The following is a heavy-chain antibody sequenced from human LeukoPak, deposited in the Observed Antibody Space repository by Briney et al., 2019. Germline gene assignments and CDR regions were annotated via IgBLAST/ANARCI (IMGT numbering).Heavy chain of an antibody. J-gene: IGHJ4*02. V-gene: IGHV3-23*01. Sequence: GGSLRLSCAASGFTFSSYAMSWIRQAPGKGLEWVSAISGSGGSTYYADSVKGRFTISRDNSKNTLYLQMNSLRAEDTAVYYCARGIAYYFDYWGQGTLVTVSS. D-gene: IGHD2-15*01. CDR1: GFTFSSYA. CDR3: ARGIAYYFDY. CDR2: ISGSGGST.